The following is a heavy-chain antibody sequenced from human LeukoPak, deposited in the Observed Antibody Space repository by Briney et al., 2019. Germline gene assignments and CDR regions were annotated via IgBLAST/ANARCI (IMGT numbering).Heavy chain of an antibody. D-gene: IGHD6-19*01. Sequence: PGGSLRLSCAASGFTVSSNYMTWVRQAPGKGLEWVSIIYSSGSTYYADSVKGRFTISRDNSKNTLYLQMNSLRAEDTAVYYCAKSQVRKSGNIAVAGWGYFDYWGQGTLVTVSS. CDR2: IYSSGST. CDR3: AKSQVRKSGNIAVAGWGYFDY. J-gene: IGHJ4*02. V-gene: IGHV3-53*01. CDR1: GFTVSSNY.